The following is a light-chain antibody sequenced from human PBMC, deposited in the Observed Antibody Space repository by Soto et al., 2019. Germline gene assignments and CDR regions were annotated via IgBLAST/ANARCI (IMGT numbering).Light chain of an antibody. Sequence: EIVFTQSPDTLAFSPAERATLGCRASQSCSSNYLAWYQQKPGQAPRLLIYDTSSRASDIPDTFIGSGPGTASNPPIRTPDPDDFAAYLCNQYGTSPKFGHGTQVDIK. CDR3: NQYGTSPK. CDR1: QSCSSNY. CDR2: DTS. J-gene: IGKJ1*01. V-gene: IGKV3-20*01.